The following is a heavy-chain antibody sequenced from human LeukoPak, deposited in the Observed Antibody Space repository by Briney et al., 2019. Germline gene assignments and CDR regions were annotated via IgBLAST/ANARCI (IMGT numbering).Heavy chain of an antibody. CDR1: GGSISSGDYY. CDR3: ARDGLLQGAFDI. Sequence: SETLSLTCTVSGGSISSGDYYWSWIRQPPGKGLEWIGYIYYSGSTYYNPSLKSRVTISVDTSKNRFSLKLSSVTAADTAVYYCARDGLLQGAFDIWGQGTMVTVSS. CDR2: IYYSGST. D-gene: IGHD2-21*02. V-gene: IGHV4-30-4*08. J-gene: IGHJ3*02.